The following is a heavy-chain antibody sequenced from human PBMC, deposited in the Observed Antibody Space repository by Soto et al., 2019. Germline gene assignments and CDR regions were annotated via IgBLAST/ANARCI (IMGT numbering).Heavy chain of an antibody. V-gene: IGHV4-31*03. J-gene: IGHJ6*02. CDR2: IYYSGST. CDR1: SGSISSGGYY. Sequence: PSETLSLTCTVSSGSISSGGYYWSWIRQHPGKGLEWIGYIYYSGSTYYNPSLKSRVTISVDTSKNQFSLKLSSVTAADTAVYYCARGRYYDFWSGYYYGMDVWGQGTTVTVSS. CDR3: ARGRYYDFWSGYYYGMDV. D-gene: IGHD3-3*01.